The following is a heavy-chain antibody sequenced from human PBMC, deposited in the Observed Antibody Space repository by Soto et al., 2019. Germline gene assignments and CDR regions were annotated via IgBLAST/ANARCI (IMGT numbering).Heavy chain of an antibody. D-gene: IGHD6-13*01. J-gene: IGHJ6*02. CDR1: GDSVSSNSAA. CDR3: ARVETAGIAAAGSPDYYYYYGMDV. Sequence: SQTLSLTCAISGDSVSSNSAAWNWIRRSPSRGLEWLGRTYYRSKWYNDYAVSVKSRITINPDTSKNQFSLQLNSVTPEDTAVYYCARVETAGIAAAGSPDYYYYYGMDVWGQGTTVTVSS. V-gene: IGHV6-1*01. CDR2: TYYRSKWYN.